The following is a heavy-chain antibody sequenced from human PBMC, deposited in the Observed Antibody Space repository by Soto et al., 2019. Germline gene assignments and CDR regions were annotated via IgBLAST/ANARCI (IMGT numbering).Heavy chain of an antibody. Sequence: SETLSLTCAVYGGSFSGYYWSWIRQPPGKGLEWIGEINHSGSTNYNPSLKSRVTISVDTSKNQFSLKLSSVTAADTAVYYCARGPRITIFGVVIFDPWGQGTLVTVSS. CDR2: INHSGST. CDR1: GGSFSGYY. J-gene: IGHJ5*02. V-gene: IGHV4-34*01. D-gene: IGHD3-3*01. CDR3: ARGPRITIFGVVIFDP.